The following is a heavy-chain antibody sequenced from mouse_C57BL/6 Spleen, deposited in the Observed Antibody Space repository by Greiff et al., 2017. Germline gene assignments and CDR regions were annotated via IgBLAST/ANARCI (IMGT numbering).Heavy chain of an antibody. CDR3: ARSGIYYYYYYAMDY. D-gene: IGHD1-1*01. CDR1: GYAFSSSW. Sequence: VQLQQSGPELVKPGASVKISCKASGYAFSSSWMNWVKQRPGKGLEWIGRLYPGDGDTNYNGQFKGKATLTADKSSSTAYMQLSSLTSDDSAVYFCARSGIYYYYYYAMDYWGQGTSVTVSA. CDR2: LYPGDGDT. J-gene: IGHJ4*01. V-gene: IGHV1-82*01.